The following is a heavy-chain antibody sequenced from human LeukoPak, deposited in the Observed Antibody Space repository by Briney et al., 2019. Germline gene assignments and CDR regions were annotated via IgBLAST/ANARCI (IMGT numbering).Heavy chain of an antibody. J-gene: IGHJ4*02. CDR1: GGTFTSYA. D-gene: IGHD6-19*01. CDR2: IIPIFGTA. CDR3: ARDGGSSGWYFCVY. V-gene: IGHV1-69*01. Sequence: GSSVKVSCKASGGTFTSYAISWVRQAPGQGLEWMGGIIPIFGTANYAQKFQGRVTITADESTSTAYMELSSLRSEDTAVHYCARDGGSSGWYFCVYWGQGTLVTVSS.